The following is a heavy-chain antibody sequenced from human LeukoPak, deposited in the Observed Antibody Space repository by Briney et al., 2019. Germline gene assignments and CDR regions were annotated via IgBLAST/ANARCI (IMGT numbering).Heavy chain of an antibody. Sequence: SGRSLRLSCAASRFTFSNYGMHWVRQAPGKGLEWVAVIWYDGSNKYYADSVKGRFTISRDNSKNTLYLQMNSLRAEDTAVYYCARALAYYDILTGYYRPLYYFDYWGQGTLVTVSS. D-gene: IGHD3-9*01. J-gene: IGHJ4*02. CDR1: RFTFSNYG. CDR3: ARALAYYDILTGYYRPLYYFDY. CDR2: IWYDGSNK. V-gene: IGHV3-33*01.